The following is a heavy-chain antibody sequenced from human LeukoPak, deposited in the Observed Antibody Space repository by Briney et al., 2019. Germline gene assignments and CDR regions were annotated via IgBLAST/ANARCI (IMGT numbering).Heavy chain of an antibody. V-gene: IGHV3-7*04. Sequence: GGSLRLSCAASGFIFSSYWMTWVRQAPGKAPEWVANIRHDGREKYYVGSVKGRFIISRDNAKNSLYLQMNSLRVEDTAVYYCAWGMDVWGQGTTVTVSS. CDR2: IRHDGREK. CDR3: AWGMDV. J-gene: IGHJ6*02. CDR1: GFIFSSYW.